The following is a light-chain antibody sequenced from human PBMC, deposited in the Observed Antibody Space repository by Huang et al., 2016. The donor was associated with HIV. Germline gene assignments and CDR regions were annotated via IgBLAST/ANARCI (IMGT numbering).Light chain of an antibody. CDR1: QNINTN. V-gene: IGKV3-11*02. CDR3: QQRVNGLT. Sequence: EIVLTQSPATLSFSPGQRVSLSCRASQNINTNLYWYQQRPGQPPRLLIYDASSRGPGVAGRCSGSGSGRDFTLTISSLESEDFATYYCQQRVNGLTFGGGTKV. J-gene: IGKJ4*01. CDR2: DAS.